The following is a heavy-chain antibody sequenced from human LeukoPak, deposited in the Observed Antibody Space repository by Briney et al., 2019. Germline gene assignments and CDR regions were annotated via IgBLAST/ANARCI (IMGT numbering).Heavy chain of an antibody. CDR3: ARVSGSSWYGAFDI. D-gene: IGHD6-13*01. CDR1: GSTFSSYW. V-gene: IGHV3-7*01. CDR2: IKQDGSEK. J-gene: IGHJ3*02. Sequence: HPGGSLRLSCAASGSTFSSYWMSWVRQAPGKGLEWVANIKQDGSEKYYVDSVKGRFTISRDNAKNSLYLQMNSLRAEDTAVYYCARVSGSSWYGAFDIWGQGTMVTVSS.